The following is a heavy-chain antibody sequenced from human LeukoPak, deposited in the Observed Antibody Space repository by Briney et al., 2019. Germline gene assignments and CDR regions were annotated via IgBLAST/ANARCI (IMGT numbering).Heavy chain of an antibody. CDR1: GDTFTSYD. D-gene: IGHD4-23*01. CDR2: INAGNGNT. J-gene: IGHJ5*02. CDR3: ARVQRDGYGGKPSNWFDP. Sequence: ASVKVSCKASGDTFTSYDINWVRQAPGQRLEWMGRINAGNGNTKYSQKFQGRVTITRDTSASTAYMELSSLRSEDTAVYYCARVQRDGYGGKPSNWFDPWGQGTLVTVSS. V-gene: IGHV1-3*01.